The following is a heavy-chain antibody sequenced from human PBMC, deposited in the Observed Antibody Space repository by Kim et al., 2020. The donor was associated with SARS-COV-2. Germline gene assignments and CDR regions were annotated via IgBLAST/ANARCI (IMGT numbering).Heavy chain of an antibody. CDR2: ISYDGSNK. CDR1: GFTFSSYA. D-gene: IGHD3-16*02. CDR3: ARDSSHRSRMITFGGVIDLIDY. V-gene: IGHV3-30-3*01. J-gene: IGHJ4*02. Sequence: GGSLRLSCAASGFTFSSYAMHWVRQAPGKGLEWVAVISYDGSNKYYADSVKGRFTISRDNSKNTLYLQMNSLRAEDTAVYYCARDSSHRSRMITFGGVIDLIDYWGQGTLVTVSS.